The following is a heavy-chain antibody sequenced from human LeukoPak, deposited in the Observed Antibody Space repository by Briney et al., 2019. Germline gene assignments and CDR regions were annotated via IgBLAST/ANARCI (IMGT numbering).Heavy chain of an antibody. CDR2: IYYSGST. Sequence: PSETLSLTCTVSGGSISSYYGSWIRQPPVKGLEWIGYIYYSGSTNYNPSLKSRVTISVDTSKNQFSLKLSSVTAADTAVYYCAARAAYFDYWGQGTLVTVSS. CDR1: GGSISSYY. V-gene: IGHV4-59*01. D-gene: IGHD6-25*01. J-gene: IGHJ4*02. CDR3: AARAAYFDY.